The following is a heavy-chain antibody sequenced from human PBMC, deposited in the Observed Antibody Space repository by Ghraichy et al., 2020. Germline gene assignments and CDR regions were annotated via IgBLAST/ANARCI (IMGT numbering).Heavy chain of an antibody. J-gene: IGHJ4*02. CDR3: AKDWQQAYYFDY. Sequence: GGSLRLSCAASGFTFSSYGMHWVRQAPGKGLEWVAVISYDGSNKYYADSVKGRFTISRDNSKNTLYLQMNSLRAEDTAVYYCAKDWQQAYYFDYWGQGTLVTVSS. D-gene: IGHD6-13*01. V-gene: IGHV3-30*18. CDR2: ISYDGSNK. CDR1: GFTFSSYG.